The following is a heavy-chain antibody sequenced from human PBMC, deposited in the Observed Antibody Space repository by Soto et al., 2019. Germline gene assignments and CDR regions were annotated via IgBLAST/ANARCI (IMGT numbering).Heavy chain of an antibody. CDR2: IYWDDDK. CDR1: GFSLSTSGVG. CDR3: ARDVVVVMDNWFDP. J-gene: IGHJ5*02. V-gene: IGHV2-5*02. Sequence: KESGPTLVKPTQTLTLTCTFSGFSLSTSGVGVGWIRQPPGKALEWLALIYWDDDKRYSPSLKSRLTITKDTSKNQVVLTMTNMDPVDTATYYCARDVVVVMDNWFDPWGQGTLVTVSS. D-gene: IGHD2-15*01.